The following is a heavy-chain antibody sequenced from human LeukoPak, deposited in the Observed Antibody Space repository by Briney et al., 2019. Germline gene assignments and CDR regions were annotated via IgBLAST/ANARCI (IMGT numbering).Heavy chain of an antibody. CDR2: ISGSGDST. D-gene: IGHD2-2*01. J-gene: IGHJ4*02. CDR1: GFTFSSYA. Sequence: PGGPLRLSCAASGFTFSSYAMSWVRQAPGKGLEWVSLISGSGDSTYYADSVKGRFTISRDKSKNTLYLQMNSLRAEDTAMYFCAKDFCSTTSCRFDYWGQGTLVTVSS. CDR3: AKDFCSTTSCRFDY. V-gene: IGHV3-23*01.